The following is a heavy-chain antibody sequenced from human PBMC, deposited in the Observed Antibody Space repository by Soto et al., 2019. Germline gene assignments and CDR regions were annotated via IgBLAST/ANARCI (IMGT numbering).Heavy chain of an antibody. V-gene: IGHV4-34*01. CDR2: INHSGST. J-gene: IGHJ4*02. CDR1: GGSFSGYY. CDR3: ARAWGGVPDY. Sequence: QVQLQQWGAGLLKPSETLSLTCAVYGGSFSGYYWSWIRQPPGKGLEWIGEINHSGSTNYNPSLTXRVXXSVDTSKXQFSLKLSSVTAADTAVYYCARAWGGVPDYWGQGTLVTVSS. D-gene: IGHD3-16*01.